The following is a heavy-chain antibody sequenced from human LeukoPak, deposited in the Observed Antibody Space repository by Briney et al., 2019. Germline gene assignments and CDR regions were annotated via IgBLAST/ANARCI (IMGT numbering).Heavy chain of an antibody. CDR3: AKGQAGLLYQPLDY. J-gene: IGHJ4*02. D-gene: IGHD3-3*01. Sequence: GGSLRLSCAASGFTFDDYAMHWVRQAPGKGLEWVSGISWNSGSIGYADSVKGRFTISRDNAKNSLYLQMNSLRAEDTALYYCAKGQAGLLYQPLDYWGQGTLVTVSS. CDR1: GFTFDDYA. CDR2: ISWNSGSI. V-gene: IGHV3-9*01.